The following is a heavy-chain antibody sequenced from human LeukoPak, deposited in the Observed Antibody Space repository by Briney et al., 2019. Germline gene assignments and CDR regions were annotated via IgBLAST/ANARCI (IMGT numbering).Heavy chain of an antibody. Sequence: SETLSLTCAVYGGSFSGYYWSWIRQPPGKGLEWIGEINHSGSTNYNPSLKSRVTISVDTSKNQFSLKLSSVTAADTAVYYCARRAAMVDYYFDYWGQGTLVTVSS. V-gene: IGHV4-34*01. CDR1: GGSFSGYY. D-gene: IGHD5-18*01. CDR2: INHSGST. J-gene: IGHJ4*02. CDR3: ARRAAMVDYYFDY.